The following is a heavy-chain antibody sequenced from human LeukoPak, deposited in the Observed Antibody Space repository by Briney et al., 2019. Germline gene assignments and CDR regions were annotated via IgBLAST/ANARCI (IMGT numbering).Heavy chain of an antibody. D-gene: IGHD6-13*01. CDR2: INPNSGGT. V-gene: IGHV1-2*02. CDR3: ARGRKNLSGSSWYAPYYYYYMDV. J-gene: IGHJ6*03. CDR1: GYTFTGYY. Sequence: ASVKVSCKASGYTFTGYYMHWVRQAPGQGLEWMGWINPNSGGTNYAQKFQGRVTMTRDTSISTAYMELSRLRSDDTAVYYCARGRKNLSGSSWYAPYYYYYMDVWGKGTTVTVSS.